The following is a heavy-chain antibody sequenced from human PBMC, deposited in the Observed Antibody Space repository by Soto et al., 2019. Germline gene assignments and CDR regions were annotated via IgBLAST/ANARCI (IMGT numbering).Heavy chain of an antibody. CDR1: GFTVSSNY. CDR3: AIKSYDILTGSYYFDY. V-gene: IGHV3-66*01. D-gene: IGHD3-9*01. J-gene: IGHJ4*02. Sequence: GGSLRLSCAASGFTVSSNYMSWVRQAPGKGLEWVSVIYSGGSTYYADSVKGRFTISRDNSKNTLYLQMNSLRAEDTAVYYCAIKSYDILTGSYYFDYWGQGTLVTVSS. CDR2: IYSGGST.